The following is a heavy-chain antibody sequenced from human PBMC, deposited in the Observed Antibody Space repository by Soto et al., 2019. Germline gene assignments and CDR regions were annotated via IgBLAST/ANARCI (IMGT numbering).Heavy chain of an antibody. J-gene: IGHJ4*02. CDR3: ARGAGYSSGWYDY. CDR1: GGSISRYY. Sequence: PSDTLALTCSVSGGSISRYYWSWIRQPPGKGLEWIGYIYYIGSTNYNPSLKSRVTISVGKSKNQFSLKLSSVAAADTAVYYCARGAGYSSGWYDYWGQGTLVTVSS. CDR2: IYYIGST. D-gene: IGHD6-19*01. V-gene: IGHV4-59*07.